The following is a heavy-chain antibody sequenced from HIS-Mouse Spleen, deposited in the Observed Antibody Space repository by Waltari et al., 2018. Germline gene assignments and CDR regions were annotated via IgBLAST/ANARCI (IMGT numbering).Heavy chain of an antibody. CDR1: GGSISSSSYY. CDR3: AREIPYSSSWYDWYFDL. Sequence: QLQLQESGPGLVKPSETLSLTCTVSGGSISSSSYYWGWIRQPPGKGLEWIWSIDYSGSTYDNPALKSRVTISVDTSKNQFSLKLSSVTAADTAVYYCAREIPYSSSWYDWYFDLWGRGTLVTVSS. J-gene: IGHJ2*01. V-gene: IGHV4-39*07. CDR2: IDYSGST. D-gene: IGHD6-13*01.